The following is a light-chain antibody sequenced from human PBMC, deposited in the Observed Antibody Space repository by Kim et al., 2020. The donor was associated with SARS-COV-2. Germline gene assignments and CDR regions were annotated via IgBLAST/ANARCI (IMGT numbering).Light chain of an antibody. CDR2: DVS. J-gene: IGLJ2*01. CDR1: SSDVGGYIY. Sequence: GPSLTISCTGTSSDVGGYIYVSWYQQQPGKAPKLMIYDVSARPSGVSNRFSGSKSGNTAYLTISGLQAEDEADYYCSSYTSISTLVFGGGTQLTVL. CDR3: SSYTSISTLV. V-gene: IGLV2-14*03.